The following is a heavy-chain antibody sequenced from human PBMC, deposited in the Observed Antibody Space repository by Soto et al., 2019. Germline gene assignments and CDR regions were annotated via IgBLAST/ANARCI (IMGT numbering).Heavy chain of an antibody. D-gene: IGHD4-17*01. CDR2: INHSGST. J-gene: IGHJ4*02. V-gene: IGHV4-34*01. CDR3: SLTTMNEDYFDY. Sequence: QVQLQQWGAGLLKPSETLSLTCAVYGGSFSGYYWSWIRQPPGKGLEWIGEINHSGSTNYNPSLKSRVTISVDTSKNQFSLKLSSVTAADTAVYYCSLTTMNEDYFDYWGQGTLVTVSS. CDR1: GGSFSGYY.